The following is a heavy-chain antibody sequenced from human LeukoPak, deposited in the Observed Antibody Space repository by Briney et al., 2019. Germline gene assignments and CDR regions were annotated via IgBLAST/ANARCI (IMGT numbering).Heavy chain of an antibody. CDR2: IYTSEST. V-gene: IGHV4-4*07. D-gene: IGHD4-17*01. Sequence: GSLRLSCAASGFTFSNAWMSWVRQAPGKGLEWVGRIYTSESTNYNPSLKSRVTMSVDTSTNQVSLKLSSVTAADTAVYYCAREGDYGDSLRSFYYMDVWGKGTTVTVSS. J-gene: IGHJ6*03. CDR3: AREGDYGDSLRSFYYMDV. CDR1: GFTFSNAW.